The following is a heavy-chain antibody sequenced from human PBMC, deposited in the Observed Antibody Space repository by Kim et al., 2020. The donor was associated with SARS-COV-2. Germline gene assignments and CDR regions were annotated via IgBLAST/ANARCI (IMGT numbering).Heavy chain of an antibody. Sequence: SVKVSCKASGGTFSSYTISWVRQAPGQGLEWMGRIIPILGIANYAQKFQGRVTITADKSTSTAYMELSSLRSEDTAVYYCARDMVDTDMVSYYYGMDVWGQATTVTVSS. CDR1: GGTFSSYT. CDR2: IIPILGIA. V-gene: IGHV1-69*04. CDR3: ARDMVDTDMVSYYYGMDV. J-gene: IGHJ6*02. D-gene: IGHD5-18*01.